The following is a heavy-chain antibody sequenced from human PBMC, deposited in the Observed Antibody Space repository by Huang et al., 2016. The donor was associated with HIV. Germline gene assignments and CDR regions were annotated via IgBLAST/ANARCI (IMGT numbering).Heavy chain of an antibody. J-gene: IGHJ4*02. CDR3: ARLPGSITMIRGVITDPY. CDR2: IYYSGST. V-gene: IGHV4-39*02. D-gene: IGHD3-10*01. Sequence: QLQLQESGPGLVKPSETLSLTCTVSGGSIRSDNYYWGWIRQPPGKGLGWIGSIYYSGSTYCNPSRKRRVTITVDTSKNHFSLRMRSVTAADTAVYYCARLPGSITMIRGVITDPYWGQGTLVTVSS. CDR1: GGSIRSDNYY.